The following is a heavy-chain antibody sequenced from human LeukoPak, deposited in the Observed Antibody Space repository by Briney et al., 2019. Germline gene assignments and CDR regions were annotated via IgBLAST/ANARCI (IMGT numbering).Heavy chain of an antibody. V-gene: IGHV3-9*03. CDR1: GFTFDDYA. Sequence: GGSLRLSCAASGFTFDDYAMRWVRQAPGKGLEWVSAISWTSGSIYYADSVKGRFTISRDSAKNSLYLQMNSLRAEDMAVYYCAKDIGAVAGYAFDIWGQGTMVTVSS. J-gene: IGHJ3*02. D-gene: IGHD6-19*01. CDR3: AKDIGAVAGYAFDI. CDR2: ISWTSGSI.